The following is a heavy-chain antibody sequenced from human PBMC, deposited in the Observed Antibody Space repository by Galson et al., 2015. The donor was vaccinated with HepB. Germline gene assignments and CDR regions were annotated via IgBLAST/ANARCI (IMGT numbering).Heavy chain of an antibody. V-gene: IGHV3-30*04. CDR3: ARVFEEKTTVTTYYYYGMDV. CDR2: ISYDGSNK. D-gene: IGHD4-17*01. CDR1: GFTFSSYA. Sequence: SLRLSCAASGFTFSSYAMHWVRQAPGKGLEWVAVISYDGSNKYYADSVKGRFTISRDNSKNTLYLQMNSLRAEDTAVYYCARVFEEKTTVTTYYYYGMDVWGQGTTVTVSS. J-gene: IGHJ6*02.